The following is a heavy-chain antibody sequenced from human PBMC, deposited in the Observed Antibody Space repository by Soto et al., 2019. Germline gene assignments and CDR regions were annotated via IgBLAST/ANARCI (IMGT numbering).Heavy chain of an antibody. CDR1: GGTFSSYA. V-gene: IGHV1-69*01. D-gene: IGHD6-6*01. CDR3: ARSPSSSSSHWFDP. J-gene: IGHJ5*02. Sequence: QVQLVQSGAEVKKPGSSVKVSCKASGGTFSSYAISWVRQAPGQGLELMGGIIPIFGTANYAQKCQGRVTITADESTSTAYMELRSLRSEDTAVYYCARSPSSSSSHWFDPLGQGTLVTVSS. CDR2: IIPIFGTA.